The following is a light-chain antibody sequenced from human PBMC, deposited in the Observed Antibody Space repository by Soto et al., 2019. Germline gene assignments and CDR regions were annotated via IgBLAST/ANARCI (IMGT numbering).Light chain of an antibody. J-gene: IGKJ4*01. V-gene: IGKV3-20*01. Sequence: EFVLTQSPGTLSLSPGERATLSCRASQSVSSSYLAWYQQKPGQAPRLLIYGASTSSTGIPDRFSGSGSGTDFTLTISRLEPEYFPVYYCQQYGSSPPLTFGGGTKVEIK. CDR3: QQYGSSPPLT. CDR1: QSVSSSY. CDR2: GAS.